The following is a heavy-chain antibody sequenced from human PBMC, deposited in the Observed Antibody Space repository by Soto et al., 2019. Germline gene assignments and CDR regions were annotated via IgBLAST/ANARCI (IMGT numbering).Heavy chain of an antibody. CDR1: GGSISSYY. D-gene: IGHD2-15*01. J-gene: IGHJ3*02. V-gene: IGHV4-4*07. CDR2: IYTSGST. Sequence: NPSETLSLTCTVSGGSISSYYWSWIRQPAGKGLEWIGRIYTSGSTNYNPSLKSRVTMSVDTSKNQFSLKLSSVTAADTAVYYCARGFKDIVVVVAANAFDIWGQGTMVTVSS. CDR3: ARGFKDIVVVVAANAFDI.